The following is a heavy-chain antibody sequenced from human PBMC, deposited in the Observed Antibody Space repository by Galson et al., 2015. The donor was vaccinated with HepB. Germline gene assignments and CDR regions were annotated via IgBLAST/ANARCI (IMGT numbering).Heavy chain of an antibody. V-gene: IGHV1-3*01. CDR1: GYNFIFRT. Sequence: SVKASCKASGYNFIFRTLHWVRQAPGQRLEWLGWINPGNGNTKYSQKFQGRVTITRDTSATTAYMELSSLRTDDTGLYYCAIEPISRGFDYWGQGTLVTVSS. CDR3: AIEPISRGFDY. CDR2: INPGNGNT. J-gene: IGHJ4*02. D-gene: IGHD2-21*01.